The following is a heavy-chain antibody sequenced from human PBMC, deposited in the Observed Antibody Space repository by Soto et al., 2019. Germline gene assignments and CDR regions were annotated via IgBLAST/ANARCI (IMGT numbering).Heavy chain of an antibody. CDR1: GGSLSSGGYY. D-gene: IGHD3-22*01. CDR3: ARHGRTNRDSSGYYFFDY. J-gene: IGHJ4*02. Sequence: PSETLSLTCTVSGGSLSSGGYYWSWIRQPPGKGLEWIGYIYYSGSTNYNPSLKSRVTISVDTSKNQFSLKLSSVTAADTAVYYCARHGRTNRDSSGYYFFDYWGQGTLVTVSS. CDR2: IYYSGST. V-gene: IGHV4-61*08.